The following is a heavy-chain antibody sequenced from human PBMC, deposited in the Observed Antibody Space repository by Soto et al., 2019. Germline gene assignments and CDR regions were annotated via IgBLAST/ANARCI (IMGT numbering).Heavy chain of an antibody. CDR2: IYHSGSY. CDR3: ARGPLVRGIKNWFDP. CDR1: GDSMSSGGYS. Sequence: PSETLSLTCAVSGDSMSSGGYSWSWIRQPPGKGLEWIGYIYHSGSYYYSPSLKSRVTISVDMSKNQFSLNLSFVTAADTAVYYCARGPLVRGIKNWFDPWGQGTLVTVSS. D-gene: IGHD3-10*01. J-gene: IGHJ5*02. V-gene: IGHV4-30-2*01.